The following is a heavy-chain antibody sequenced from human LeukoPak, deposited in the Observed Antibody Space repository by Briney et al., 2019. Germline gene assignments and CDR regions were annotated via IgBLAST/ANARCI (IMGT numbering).Heavy chain of an antibody. Sequence: PGGSLRLSCAASGFTFSSYAMSWVRQAPGKGLEWVSAIGLSGASTIYADSVKGRFTISRDNSKNTLYLQMNSLRAEDTAVYYCARVLEMVRAGMDVWGQGTTVTVSS. CDR3: ARVLEMVRAGMDV. CDR2: IGLSGAST. D-gene: IGHD3-10*01. J-gene: IGHJ6*02. CDR1: GFTFSSYA. V-gene: IGHV3-23*01.